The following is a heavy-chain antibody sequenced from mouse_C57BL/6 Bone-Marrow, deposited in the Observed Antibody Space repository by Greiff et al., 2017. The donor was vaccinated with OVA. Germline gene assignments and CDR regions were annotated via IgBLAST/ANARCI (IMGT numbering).Heavy chain of an antibody. CDR2: IRSKSNNYAT. CDR3: VRRGDYDDGCWDY. J-gene: IGHJ4*01. Sequence: GGGLVQPKGSLKLSCAASGFSFNTYAMNWVRQAPGKGLEWVARIRSKSNNYATYYADSVKDRFTISRDDSESMLYLQMNNLKTEDTAMYYCVRRGDYDDGCWDYWGQGTSVTVSS. D-gene: IGHD2-4*01. V-gene: IGHV10-1*01. CDR1: GFSFNTYA.